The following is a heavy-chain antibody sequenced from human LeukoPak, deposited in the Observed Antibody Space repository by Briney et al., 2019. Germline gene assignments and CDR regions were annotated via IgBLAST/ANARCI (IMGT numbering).Heavy chain of an antibody. CDR3: AKVRDLDTVLGRFDN. Sequence: GGSLRLSCAASGFTFSSYAMSWVRQAAGKGLELVSVISGNGGRTYYADSVKGRFTISRDNSKNTLYLQMNSLRAEDTAVYYCAKVRDLDTVLGRFDNWGQGTLVTVSS. J-gene: IGHJ5*02. CDR2: ISGNGGRT. CDR1: GFTFSSYA. V-gene: IGHV3-23*01. D-gene: IGHD5-18*01.